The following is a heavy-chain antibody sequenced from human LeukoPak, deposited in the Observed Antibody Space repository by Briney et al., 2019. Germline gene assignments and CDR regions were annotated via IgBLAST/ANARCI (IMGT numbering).Heavy chain of an antibody. CDR2: IYSGGST. J-gene: IGHJ4*02. D-gene: IGHD3-3*01. V-gene: IGHV3-66*02. CDR3: ARVAIFGVGLFDY. CDR1: GFTVSSHY. Sequence: PGGSLRLSCATSGFTVSSHYMSWVRQAPGKGLEWDSAIYSGGSTYYADSVKGRFTISRDNSKNTLYLQMNSLRAEDTAVYYCARVAIFGVGLFDYWGQGTLVTVSS.